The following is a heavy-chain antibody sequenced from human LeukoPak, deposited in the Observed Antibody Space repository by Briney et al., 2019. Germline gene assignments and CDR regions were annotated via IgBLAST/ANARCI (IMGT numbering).Heavy chain of an antibody. CDR1: GFSLRTSGMC. CDR3: ARIPLGTATSDY. Sequence: SGPALVKPTQTLTLTCTFSGFSLRTSGMCVSWIRQPPGKALEWLARIDWDDDKYYSTSLKTRLTISKDTSKNQVVLTMTNMDPVDTATYYCARIPLGTATSDYWGQGTLVTVSS. D-gene: IGHD2-8*02. V-gene: IGHV2-70*11. CDR2: IDWDDDK. J-gene: IGHJ4*02.